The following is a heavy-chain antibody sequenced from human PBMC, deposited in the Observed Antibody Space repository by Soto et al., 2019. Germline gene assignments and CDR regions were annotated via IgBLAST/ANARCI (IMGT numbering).Heavy chain of an antibody. CDR2: IYHSGST. Sequence: SETLSLTCAVSGGSISSGGYSWSWIRQPPGKGLEWIGYIYHSGSTYYNPSLKSRVTISVGRSKNQFSLKLSSVTAADTAVYYCARAEFASLLRGNWFDPWGQGTLVTVSS. D-gene: IGHD2-21*01. J-gene: IGHJ5*02. CDR1: GGSISSGGYS. CDR3: ARAEFASLLRGNWFDP. V-gene: IGHV4-30-2*01.